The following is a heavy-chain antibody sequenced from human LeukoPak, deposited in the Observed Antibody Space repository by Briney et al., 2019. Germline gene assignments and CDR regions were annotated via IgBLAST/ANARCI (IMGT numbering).Heavy chain of an antibody. CDR1: GYTFSDYY. CDR3: ARKDFYYGGMDV. J-gene: IGHJ6*02. V-gene: IGHV1-2*02. CDR2: INSSNGAT. Sequence: GASVKVSCKASGYTFSDYYIHWVRQAPGQGLEWMGWINSSNGATNYAQKFQGRVTMTRDTSIKTVYMELSRLRSDDTAVYSCARKDFYYGGMDVWGPGTTVTVSS.